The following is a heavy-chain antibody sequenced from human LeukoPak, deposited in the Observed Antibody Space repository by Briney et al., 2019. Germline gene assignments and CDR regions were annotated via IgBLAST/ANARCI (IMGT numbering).Heavy chain of an antibody. D-gene: IGHD1-26*01. V-gene: IGHV4-61*02. CDR3: ARGSVGDTDFDY. CDR2: IYISGNT. CDR1: GGSISSGSYY. J-gene: IGHJ4*02. Sequence: SETLSLTCTVSGGSISSGSYYWSWIRQPAGKGLEWIGRIYISGNTNYNPSLKSRVTISVDTSKNQFSLKLSSVTAADTAVYYCARGSVGDTDFDYWGQGTLVTASS.